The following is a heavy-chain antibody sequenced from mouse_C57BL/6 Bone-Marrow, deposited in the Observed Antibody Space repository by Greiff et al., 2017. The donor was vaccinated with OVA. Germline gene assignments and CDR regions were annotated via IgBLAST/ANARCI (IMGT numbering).Heavy chain of an antibody. CDR1: GYAFSSSW. V-gene: IGHV1-82*01. D-gene: IGHD2-2*01. J-gene: IGHJ4*01. CDR3: ERSELLWLRDYAMDY. Sequence: QVQLQQSGPELVKPGASVKISCKASGYAFSSSWMNWVKQRPGKGLEWIGRIYPGDGDNNYNGKFKGKATMTADKSSSTAYMQLSSLTSKDSAVYYCERSELLWLRDYAMDYWGQGTSVTVSS. CDR2: IYPGDGDN.